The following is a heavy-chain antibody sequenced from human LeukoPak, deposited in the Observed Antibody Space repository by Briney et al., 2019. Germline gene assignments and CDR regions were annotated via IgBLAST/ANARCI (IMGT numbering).Heavy chain of an antibody. V-gene: IGHV4-59*08. CDR1: GGSISSYY. CDR3: ARRSSGVDY. D-gene: IGHD6-19*01. J-gene: IGHJ4*02. CDR2: IYYSGST. Sequence: PETLSLTCTVSGGSISSYYWSWIRQPPGKGLEWIGYIYYSGSTNYNPSLKSRVTISVDTSKNQFSLKLSSVTAADTAVYYCARRSSGVDYWGQGTLVTVSS.